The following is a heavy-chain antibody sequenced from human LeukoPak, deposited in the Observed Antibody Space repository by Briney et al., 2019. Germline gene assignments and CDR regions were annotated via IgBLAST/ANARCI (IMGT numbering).Heavy chain of an antibody. V-gene: IGHV3-73*01. CDR2: IRSKANSYAT. CDR1: GFTFSGSA. Sequence: GGSLRLSCAASGFTFSGSAMHWVRQPSGKGLEWVGRIRSKANSYATAYAASVKGRFTISRDDSKNTAYLQMNSLKTEDTAVYYCTRLSGPATPHYGDYFDYWGQGTLVTVSS. J-gene: IGHJ4*02. CDR3: TRLSGPATPHYGDYFDY. D-gene: IGHD4-17*01.